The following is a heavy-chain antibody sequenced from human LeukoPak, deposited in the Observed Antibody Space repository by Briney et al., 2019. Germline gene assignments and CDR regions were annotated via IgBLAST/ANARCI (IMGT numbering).Heavy chain of an antibody. D-gene: IGHD6-19*01. Sequence: GGSLRLSGAASGFSFVSYGINWVRQAPGKGLEWVAVISHEGSQTYYADSVRGRFTISRDNSKNMVYLQMNSLRTEDTAVYYCARTREQWQVLDYWGQGTLVTVSS. J-gene: IGHJ4*02. CDR1: GFSFVSYG. CDR2: ISHEGSQT. V-gene: IGHV3-30*03. CDR3: ARTREQWQVLDY.